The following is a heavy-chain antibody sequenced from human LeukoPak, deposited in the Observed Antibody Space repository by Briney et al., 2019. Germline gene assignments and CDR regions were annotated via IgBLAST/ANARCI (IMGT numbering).Heavy chain of an antibody. V-gene: IGHV1-2*02. J-gene: IGHJ4*02. Sequence: ASVKVSCKASGYTFTGYYMHWVRQAPGQGLEWMGWINPNSGGTNYAQKFQGRVTMTRDTSISTAYMELSRLRSDDTAVYYCARGTTVTTPDFDYWGQGTLVTVSS. CDR1: GYTFTGYY. CDR2: INPNSGGT. CDR3: ARGTTVTTPDFDY. D-gene: IGHD4-17*01.